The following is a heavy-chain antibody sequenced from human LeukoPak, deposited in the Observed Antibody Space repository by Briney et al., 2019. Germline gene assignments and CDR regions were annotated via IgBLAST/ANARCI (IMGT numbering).Heavy chain of an antibody. V-gene: IGHV3-30*02. CDR3: AKDFISSWFNFDY. Sequence: GGSLRLSCAATGFTFRSYGMSWVRQVPGKGLEWVAFIRYDGSNKYYADSVKGRFTISRDNSKNTLYLQMNSLRTEDTAVYYCAKDFISSWFNFDYWGQGTLVTVSS. J-gene: IGHJ4*02. CDR2: IRYDGSNK. D-gene: IGHD6-13*01. CDR1: GFTFRSYG.